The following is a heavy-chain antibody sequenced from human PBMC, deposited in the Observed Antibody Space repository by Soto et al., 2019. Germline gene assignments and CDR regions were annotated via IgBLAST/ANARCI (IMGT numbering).Heavy chain of an antibody. D-gene: IGHD3-22*01. V-gene: IGHV1-69*13. J-gene: IGHJ4*02. CDR1: GGTFSSYA. CDR3: ARHYDSSGYFFDY. CDR2: IIPIFGTA. Sequence: SVKVSCKASGGTFSSYAISWVRQAPGQGLEWMGGIIPIFGTANYAQKFQGRVTITADESTSTAYMELSSLRSEDTAVYYCARHYDSSGYFFDYWGQGTLVTVSS.